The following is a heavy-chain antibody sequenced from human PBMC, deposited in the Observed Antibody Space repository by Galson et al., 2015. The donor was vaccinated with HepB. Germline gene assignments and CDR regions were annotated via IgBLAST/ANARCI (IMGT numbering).Heavy chain of an antibody. CDR2: VKGKIDGETT. J-gene: IGHJ1*01. CDR1: GLTFNNAW. Sequence: SLRLSCADSGLTFNNAWVSWVRQAPGKGLEWVGRVKGKIDGETTDYAAPVKGRFIISRDDSGNTVYLQINSLKTEDTALYYCTTYSAGRPEYFQYWGQGTLDTVSS. V-gene: IGHV3-15*01. D-gene: IGHD4-11*01. CDR3: TTYSAGRPEYFQY.